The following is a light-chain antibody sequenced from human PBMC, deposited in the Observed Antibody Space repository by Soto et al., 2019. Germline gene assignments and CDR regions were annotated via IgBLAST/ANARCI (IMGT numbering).Light chain of an antibody. CDR1: QSISSW. CDR3: QQYYSYSMVT. CDR2: DAS. J-gene: IGKJ3*01. V-gene: IGKV1-5*01. Sequence: DIPMTQSPSTLSASVGDRVTITCRASQSISSWLAWYQQKPGKAPKLLIYDASSLESGVPSRFSGSGSGTQFTLTISSLQPDDFATYYCQQYYSYSMVTFGPGTKVDIK.